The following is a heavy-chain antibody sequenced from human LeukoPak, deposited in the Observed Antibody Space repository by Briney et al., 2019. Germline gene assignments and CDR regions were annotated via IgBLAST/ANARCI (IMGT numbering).Heavy chain of an antibody. CDR3: AGGIRYLDYYYYYGMDV. Sequence: GASVKVSCKASGYTVTGYYMHWVRQAPGQGLEWMGWINPNSGGTNYAQKFQGWVTMTRDTSISTAYMELSRLRSDDTAVFYCAGGIRYLDYYYYYGMDVWGKGTTVTVSS. CDR1: GYTVTGYY. CDR2: INPNSGGT. J-gene: IGHJ6*04. V-gene: IGHV1-2*04. D-gene: IGHD3-9*01.